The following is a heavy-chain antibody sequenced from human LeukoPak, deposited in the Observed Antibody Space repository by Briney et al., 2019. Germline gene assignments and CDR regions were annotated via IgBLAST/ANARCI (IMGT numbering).Heavy chain of an antibody. Sequence: GRSLRLSCAASGFTFSSYAMHWVRQAPGKGLEWVAVISYDGSNKYYADSVKGRFTISRDNSKNTLYLQMNSLRAEDTALYYCAKEGAAWQQQLARGAFDIWGQGTMVTVSS. D-gene: IGHD6-13*01. V-gene: IGHV3-30-3*01. CDR3: AKEGAAWQQQLARGAFDI. J-gene: IGHJ3*02. CDR1: GFTFSSYA. CDR2: ISYDGSNK.